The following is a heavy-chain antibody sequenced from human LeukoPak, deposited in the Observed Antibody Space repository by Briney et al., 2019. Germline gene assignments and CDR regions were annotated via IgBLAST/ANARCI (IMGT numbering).Heavy chain of an antibody. Sequence: GGSLRLSCAASGFTFNSHAMCWVRQAPGKGLEWVSAIDISGGSTYYADSVKGRFTISRDNSKNTLYLQMNSLRAEDTAVYYCAKEYYYGSGSYGEDAFDIWGQGTMVTVSS. D-gene: IGHD3-10*01. V-gene: IGHV3-23*01. CDR3: AKEYYYGSGSYGEDAFDI. J-gene: IGHJ3*02. CDR2: IDISGGST. CDR1: GFTFNSHA.